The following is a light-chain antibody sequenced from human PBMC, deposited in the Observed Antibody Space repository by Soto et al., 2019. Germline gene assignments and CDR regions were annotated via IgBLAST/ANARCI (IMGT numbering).Light chain of an antibody. J-gene: IGKJ5*01. Sequence: EIVMTQSPATLSVSPWERATLSCRASQSVSSSYLAWYQQNPGQAPRLLIYGASSRATGIPDRFSGSGSGTDFNLTISRQEPDDFAGFYCQQYGSSSTFGQGTRLEIK. CDR2: GAS. V-gene: IGKV3-20*01. CDR1: QSVSSSY. CDR3: QQYGSSST.